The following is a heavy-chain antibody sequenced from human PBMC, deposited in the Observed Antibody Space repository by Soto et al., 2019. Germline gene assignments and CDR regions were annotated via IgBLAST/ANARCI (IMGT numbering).Heavy chain of an antibody. CDR2: IRYDGSNI. CDR1: GSIFRGYV. Sequence: QVQLVESGGGVVQPGRSLRLSCAASGSIFRGYVMHWVRQAPGKGLEWVAVIRYDGSNINYADSVMGRFTISRDNSKNTLYLEMNSLRAEDTAVYYCARDRIGGTNFRGYLDSWGQGNLVTVSS. CDR3: ARDRIGGTNFRGYLDS. D-gene: IGHD2-15*01. J-gene: IGHJ4*02. V-gene: IGHV3-33*01.